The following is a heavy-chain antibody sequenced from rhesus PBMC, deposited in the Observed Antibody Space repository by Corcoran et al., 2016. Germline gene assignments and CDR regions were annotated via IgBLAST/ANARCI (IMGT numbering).Heavy chain of an antibody. V-gene: IGHV4-160*01. Sequence: QVQLQQWGEGLVKPSETLSLTCAVYGGSISSNYWSWIRQPPGKGLEWIGRIRSGGSTNYNTSLKMLMNFALATAKIRCTLKRSYVSAADTAVYYWARDGGSWSPYFDYWGQGVLVTVSS. D-gene: IGHD6-13*01. CDR1: GGSISSNY. CDR3: ARDGGSWSPYFDY. J-gene: IGHJ4*01. CDR2: IRSGGST.